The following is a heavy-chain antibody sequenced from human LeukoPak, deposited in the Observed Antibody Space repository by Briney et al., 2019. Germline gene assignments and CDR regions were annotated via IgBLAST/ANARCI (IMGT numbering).Heavy chain of an antibody. CDR3: ARDLGAYCGGDCYSGY. CDR1: GGTFSTYS. D-gene: IGHD2-21*02. Sequence: SVKVSCKASGGTFSTYSITWVRQAPGQGLEWMGRISPILGVNYYALKFQGRLTISADKSMITAYMELRSLRSDDTAVYYCARDLGAYCGGDCYSGYWGQGTLVTVSS. V-gene: IGHV1-69*04. CDR2: ISPILGVN. J-gene: IGHJ4*02.